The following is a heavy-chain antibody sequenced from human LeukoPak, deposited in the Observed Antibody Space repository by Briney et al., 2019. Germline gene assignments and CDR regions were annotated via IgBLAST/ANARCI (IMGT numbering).Heavy chain of an antibody. CDR2: INPNSGGT. J-gene: IGHJ4*02. Sequence: ASVKVSCKASGYTFTGYYMHWVRQAPGQGLEWMGWINPNSGGTNYAQKFQGRVTMTRDTSISTAYMELSRLRSDDTAVYYCARVVGDIVVVTATFDYWGQGTLVTVSS. V-gene: IGHV1-2*02. CDR1: GYTFTGYY. CDR3: ARVVGDIVVVTATFDY. D-gene: IGHD2-21*02.